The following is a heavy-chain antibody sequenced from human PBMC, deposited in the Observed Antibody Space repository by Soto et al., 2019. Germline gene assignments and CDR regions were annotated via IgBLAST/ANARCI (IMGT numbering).Heavy chain of an antibody. Sequence: GASVKVSCKASGYTFTSYAMHWVRQAPGQRLEWMGWINAGNGNTKYSQKFQGRVTITRDTSASTAYMELSSLRSEDTAVYYCARDGDGSGDRETERFDYWGQGTLVTVSS. CDR3: ARDGDGSGDRETERFDY. V-gene: IGHV1-3*01. CDR2: INAGNGNT. CDR1: GYTFTSYA. D-gene: IGHD3-10*01. J-gene: IGHJ4*02.